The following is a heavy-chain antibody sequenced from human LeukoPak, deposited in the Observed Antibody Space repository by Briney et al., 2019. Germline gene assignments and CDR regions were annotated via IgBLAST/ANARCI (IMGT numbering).Heavy chain of an antibody. J-gene: IGHJ4*02. CDR3: ARSYSRSYSHFDD. D-gene: IGHD1-26*01. CDR1: GGSISGYY. Sequence: SQSLSLTCTVSGGSISGYYWSWVRQPPGKGLEWIGYINTSGSTNYNPSLKSLVTISVDTSKNQFSLSLSSVTAADTAMYFCARSYSRSYSHFDDWGQGTLVTVSS. V-gene: IGHV4-4*08. CDR2: INTSGST.